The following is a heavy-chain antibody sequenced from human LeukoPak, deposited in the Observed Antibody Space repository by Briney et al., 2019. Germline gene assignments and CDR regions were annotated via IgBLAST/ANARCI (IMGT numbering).Heavy chain of an antibody. D-gene: IGHD3-22*01. V-gene: IGHV3-30-3*01. Sequence: GGSLRLSCAASGFTFSSYAMHWVRQAPGKGLEWVAVISYDGSNQYYADSVKGRFTISRDNSKNTLYLQMNSLRAEDTAVYYCARDEVEYYYDSSGYSGRYFEYWGQGTLVTVSS. CDR2: ISYDGSNQ. CDR1: GFTFSSYA. J-gene: IGHJ4*02. CDR3: ARDEVEYYYDSSGYSGRYFEY.